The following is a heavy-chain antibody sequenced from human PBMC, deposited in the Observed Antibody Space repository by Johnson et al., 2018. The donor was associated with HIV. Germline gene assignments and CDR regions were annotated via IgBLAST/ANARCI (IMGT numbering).Heavy chain of an antibody. J-gene: IGHJ3*02. Sequence: VQLVESGGGLVKPGGSLRLSCAAFGFTVSSNYMSWVRQAPGKGLEWVSVIYSGDNTLYADSVKGRFIVSRDNSKNTLYVQMNSLRAEDTAVYYCAGGVAVAFDIWGPGTMVTVSS. CDR2: IYSGDNT. CDR3: AGGVAVAFDI. V-gene: IGHV3-66*01. CDR1: GFTVSSNY. D-gene: IGHD6-19*01.